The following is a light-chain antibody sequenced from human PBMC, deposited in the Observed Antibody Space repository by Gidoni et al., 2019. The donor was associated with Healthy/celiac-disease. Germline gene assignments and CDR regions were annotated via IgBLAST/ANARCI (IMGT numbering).Light chain of an antibody. CDR1: SRDVGGYNY. CDR2: AVS. Sequence: QSALTQPASVSGSPGQSITISCTGTSRDVGGYNYVSWYQQHPGKAPKLMIYAVSNRPSGVSNRVSGSKSGNTASLTISGLQAEDEADYYCSSYTSSSTLEVFGTGTKVTVL. CDR3: SSYTSSSTLEV. J-gene: IGLJ1*01. V-gene: IGLV2-14*01.